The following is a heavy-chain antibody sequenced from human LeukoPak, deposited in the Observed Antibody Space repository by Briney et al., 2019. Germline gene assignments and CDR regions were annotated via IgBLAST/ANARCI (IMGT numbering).Heavy chain of an antibody. CDR1: GFTFSSYE. J-gene: IGHJ4*02. CDR3: ARGSTAMGSDY. CDR2: VSSSGSTI. D-gene: IGHD5-18*01. V-gene: IGHV3-48*03. Sequence: GGSLRLSCAASGFTFSSYEMNWVRQAPGKGLEWVSYVSSSGSTIYYADSVKGRFTISRDNSKNTLYLQMNSLRAEDTAVYYCARGSTAMGSDYWGQGTLVTVSS.